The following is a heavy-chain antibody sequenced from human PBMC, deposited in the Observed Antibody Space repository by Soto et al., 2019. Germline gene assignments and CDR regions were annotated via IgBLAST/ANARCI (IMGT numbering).Heavy chain of an antibody. CDR3: ARRGRLRERQFDP. V-gene: IGHV4-38-2*01. CDR1: GYSINSDYF. Sequence: PSETLSLTWHVSGYSINSDYFWAWIRQPPGKGLEWIGSVYRTAIPLYNPSLKSRVSISVDMSKNQFSLNLTSVTAADTAVYYCARRGRLRERQFDPWGQGTRVTVSS. CDR2: VYRTAIP. J-gene: IGHJ5*02. D-gene: IGHD2-15*01.